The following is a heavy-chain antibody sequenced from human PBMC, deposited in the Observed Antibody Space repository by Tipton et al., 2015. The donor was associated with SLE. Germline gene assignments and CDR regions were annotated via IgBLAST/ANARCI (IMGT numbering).Heavy chain of an antibody. J-gene: IGHJ3*02. Sequence: TLSLTCTVSGGSISSSSYYWGWIRQPPGKGLEWIGSIYYSGSTYYNPSLKSRVTISVGTSKNQFSLKLSSVTAADTAVYYCARDSNGDYVEAFDIWGQGTMVTVSS. V-gene: IGHV4-39*07. CDR3: ARDSNGDYVEAFDI. CDR2: IYYSGST. D-gene: IGHD4-17*01. CDR1: GGSISSSSYY.